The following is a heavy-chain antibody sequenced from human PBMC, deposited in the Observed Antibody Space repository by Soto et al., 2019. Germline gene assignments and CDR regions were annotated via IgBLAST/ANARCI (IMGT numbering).Heavy chain of an antibody. D-gene: IGHD3-16*01. CDR3: AMVDVYVTPSPQDV. Sequence: ASVKLSCKASGYAFTRYARCWARQAPGQGLEWMGWINAYNGNTNYAQNLQGRLTLTTDTSTTTAYMELRSLRSNDTAIYYCAMVDVYVTPSPQDVWGQGTTVTVSS. V-gene: IGHV1-18*01. CDR2: INAYNGNT. J-gene: IGHJ6*02. CDR1: GYAFTRYA.